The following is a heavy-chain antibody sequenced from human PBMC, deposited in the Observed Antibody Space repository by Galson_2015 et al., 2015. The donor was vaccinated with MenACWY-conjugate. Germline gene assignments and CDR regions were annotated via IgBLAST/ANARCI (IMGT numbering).Heavy chain of an antibody. J-gene: IGHJ5*02. CDR1: GYRFTNSW. Sequence: QSGAEVKKPGESLQISCKASGYRFTNSWIAWERQMPGKGLEWMGIIYPSDSDTRYSPSFQGQVTISADKSIDTAYLQRSSLKASDTAMYYCARQGSSSSWFDPWGQGTLVTVSS. CDR2: IYPSDSDT. CDR3: ARQGSSSSWFDP. V-gene: IGHV5-51*01. D-gene: IGHD6-6*01.